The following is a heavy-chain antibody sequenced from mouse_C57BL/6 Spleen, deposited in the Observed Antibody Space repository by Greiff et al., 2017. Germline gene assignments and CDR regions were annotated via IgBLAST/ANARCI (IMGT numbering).Heavy chain of an antibody. CDR2: IYPRSGNT. J-gene: IGHJ4*01. D-gene: IGHD2-5*01. Sequence: QVQLKESGAELARPGASVKLSCKASGYTFTSYGISWVKQRTGQGLEWIGEIYPRSGNTYYNEKFKGKATLTADKSSSTAYMELRSLTSEDSAVYFCARGDYSNYYAMDYWCQGTSVTVSS. CDR1: GYTFTSYG. CDR3: ARGDYSNYYAMDY. V-gene: IGHV1-81*01.